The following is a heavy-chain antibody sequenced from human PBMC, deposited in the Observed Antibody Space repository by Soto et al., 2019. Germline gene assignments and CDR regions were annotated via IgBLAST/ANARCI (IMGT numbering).Heavy chain of an antibody. CDR1: GAPITIRISS. CDR2: IYYSGST. V-gene: IGHV4-39*01. CDR3: ARPPTASLDAFEI. Sequence: QLQLQESGPGLVKPSETLSLTALVPGAPITIRISSWGWFRQPPGRGLEWIGSIYYSGSTYYNPSLKSRVTISVDTSKNQFSLNLNSVTAADTAVYYCARPPTASLDAFEIWGQGTMVTVSS. J-gene: IGHJ3*02.